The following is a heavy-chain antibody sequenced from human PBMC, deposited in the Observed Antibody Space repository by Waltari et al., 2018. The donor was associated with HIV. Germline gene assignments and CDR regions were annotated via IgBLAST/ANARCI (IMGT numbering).Heavy chain of an antibody. D-gene: IGHD4-17*01. Sequence: KQWGAGLLKPADTLSLTCAVYGGSFSGYFWTWIRQSPGKGLEWIGEVDHAGKTHNNPSRKGRITLASDKSKNQFSLKLTSVTAADTAIYFCARAGRRHGDHWEYYLDFWGRGTQVIVSP. CDR3: ARAGRRHGDHWEYYLDF. CDR2: VDHAGKT. V-gene: IGHV4-34*02. J-gene: IGHJ4*02. CDR1: GGSFSGYF.